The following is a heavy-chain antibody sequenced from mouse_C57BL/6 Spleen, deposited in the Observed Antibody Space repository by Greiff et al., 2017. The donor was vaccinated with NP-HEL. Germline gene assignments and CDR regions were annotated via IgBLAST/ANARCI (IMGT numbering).Heavy chain of an antibody. CDR3: ARSMTAQASFAY. J-gene: IGHJ3*01. Sequence: QVQLQQSGAELVRPGTSVKVSCKASGYAFTNYLLEWVKQRPGQGLEWIGVINPGSGGTNYNEKFKGKATLTADKSSSTAYMQLSSLTSEDSAVYFCARSMTAQASFAYWGQGTLVTVSA. D-gene: IGHD3-2*02. CDR2: INPGSGGT. CDR1: GYAFTNYL. V-gene: IGHV1-54*01.